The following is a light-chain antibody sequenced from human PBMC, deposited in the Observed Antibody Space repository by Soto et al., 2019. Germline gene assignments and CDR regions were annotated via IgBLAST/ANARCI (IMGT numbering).Light chain of an antibody. CDR2: DAS. V-gene: IGKV3-15*01. J-gene: IGKJ1*01. Sequence: EIVMTQSPATLSVSPGERATLSCWASQSIGSNLAWYQQRPGQGPRLLIYDASTSATGIPARFSGSGSGTAFTLTISSLQSEDFAVYYCQQYNNWLRWTFGQGTKVEIK. CDR1: QSIGSN. CDR3: QQYNNWLRWT.